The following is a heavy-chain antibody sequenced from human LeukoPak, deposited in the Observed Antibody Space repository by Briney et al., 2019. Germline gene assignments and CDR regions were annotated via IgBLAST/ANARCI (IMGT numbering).Heavy chain of an antibody. J-gene: IGHJ4*02. CDR2: MNPNSGNT. V-gene: IGHV1-8*01. D-gene: IGHD3-22*01. Sequence: ASVKVSCKASGYTFTSYDINWVRQATGQGLEWMGWMNPNSGNTGYAQKFQGRVTMTRDTSISTAYMELSRLRSDDTAVYYCAGGDYYEKHSAHWGQGTLVTVSS. CDR3: AGGDYYEKHSAH. CDR1: GYTFTSYD.